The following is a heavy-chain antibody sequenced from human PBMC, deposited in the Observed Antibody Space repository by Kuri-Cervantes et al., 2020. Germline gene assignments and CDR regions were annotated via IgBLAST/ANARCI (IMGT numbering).Heavy chain of an antibody. CDR2: IYYSGRT. CDR3: ARDRTAFDI. D-gene: IGHD2-2*01. J-gene: IGHJ3*02. Sequence: SQTLSLTCAVSGYLISNGYYWGWIRQPPGKGLEWIGSIYYSGRTYYNPSLKSRVTISVDTSKNQFSLKLSSVTAADTAVYYRARDRTAFDIWGQGTMVTVSS. V-gene: IGHV4-38-2*02. CDR1: GYLISNGYY.